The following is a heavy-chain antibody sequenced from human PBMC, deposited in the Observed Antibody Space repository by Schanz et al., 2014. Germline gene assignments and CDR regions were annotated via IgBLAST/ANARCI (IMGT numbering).Heavy chain of an antibody. Sequence: QVQLVQSGAEVKKPGASVKVSCKASGYTFTDHYMHWVRQAPGQGLEWLGWINPNSGATSSAQKFQGRVTMTRDTSSSTVYMQLSSLTSDDTAIYYCARVTTGYDSWGQGTLVTVSS. CDR1: GYTFTDHY. D-gene: IGHD5-12*01. V-gene: IGHV1-2*02. CDR2: INPNSGAT. CDR3: ARVTTGYDS. J-gene: IGHJ4*02.